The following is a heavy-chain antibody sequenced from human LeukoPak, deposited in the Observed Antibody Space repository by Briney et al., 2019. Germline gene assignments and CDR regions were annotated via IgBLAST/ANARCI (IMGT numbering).Heavy chain of an antibody. V-gene: IGHV3-30-3*01. CDR3: ARDPEECSGGSCYTYYFDY. CDR2: ISYDGSNK. J-gene: IGHJ4*02. D-gene: IGHD2-15*01. CDR1: GFTFSSYA. Sequence: PGGSLRLSCAASGFTFSSYAMSWVRQAPGKGLEWVAVISYDGSNKYYADSVKGRFTISRDNSKNTLYLQMNSLRAEDTAVYYCARDPEECSGGSCYTYYFDYWGQGTLVTVSS.